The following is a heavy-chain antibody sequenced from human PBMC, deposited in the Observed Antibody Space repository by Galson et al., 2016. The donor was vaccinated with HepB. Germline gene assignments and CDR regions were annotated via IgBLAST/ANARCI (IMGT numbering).Heavy chain of an antibody. CDR2: TTTVGYGT. D-gene: IGHD6-19*01. CDR1: GFTFDENP. V-gene: IGHV3-43*02. CDR3: ARSSGWTIDH. Sequence: SLRLSCPASGFTFDENPIHWVGQAPGKGLMWTSLTTTVGYGTLYADSVKGRFTISRDNSKNFLYLQMNSLTTDDTALYYFARSSGWTIDHWGQGTLVTVSS. J-gene: IGHJ4*02.